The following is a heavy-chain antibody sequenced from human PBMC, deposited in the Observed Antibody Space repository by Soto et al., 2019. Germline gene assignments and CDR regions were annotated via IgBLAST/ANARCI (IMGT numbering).Heavy chain of an antibody. J-gene: IGHJ6*02. CDR1: GGTFSSYA. D-gene: IGHD2-2*01. CDR3: ARGCSSTSCYHYSYGMDV. Sequence: ASVKVSYKASGGTFSSYAISWVRQAPGQGLEWMGGIIPIFGTANYAQKFQGRVTITADESTSTAYMELSSLRSEDTAVYYCARGCSSTSCYHYSYGMDVWGQGTTVTVSS. V-gene: IGHV1-69*13. CDR2: IIPIFGTA.